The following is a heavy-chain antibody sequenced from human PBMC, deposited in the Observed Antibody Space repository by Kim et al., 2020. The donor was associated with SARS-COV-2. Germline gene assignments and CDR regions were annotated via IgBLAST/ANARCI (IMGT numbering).Heavy chain of an antibody. D-gene: IGHD3-10*01. J-gene: IGHJ4*02. CDR1: GFTFSSYA. CDR2: ISYDGSNK. Sequence: GGSLRLSCAASGFTFSSYAMHWVRQAPGKGLEWVAVISYDGSNKYYADSVKGRFTISRDNSKNTLYLQMNSLRAEDTAVYYCARDYYYYGSGSYCDYWGQGTLVTVSS. CDR3: ARDYYYYGSGSYCDY. V-gene: IGHV3-30*04.